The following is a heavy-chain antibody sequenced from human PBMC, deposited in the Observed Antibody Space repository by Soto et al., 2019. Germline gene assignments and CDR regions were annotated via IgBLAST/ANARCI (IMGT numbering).Heavy chain of an antibody. J-gene: IGHJ4*02. CDR2: ISWNSGSI. CDR3: AKDIGYGDYVVDY. CDR1: GFTFDDYA. D-gene: IGHD4-17*01. Sequence: DVQLVESGGGLVQPGRSLRLSCAASGFTFDDYAMHWVRQAPGKGLEWVSGISWNSGSIGYADSVKGRFTISRDNAKNSLYLQMNSLRAEDTALYYCAKDIGYGDYVVDYWGQGTLVTVSS. V-gene: IGHV3-9*01.